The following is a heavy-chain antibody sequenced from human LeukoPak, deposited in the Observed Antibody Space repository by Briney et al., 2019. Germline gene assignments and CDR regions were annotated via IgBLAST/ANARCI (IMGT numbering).Heavy chain of an antibody. V-gene: IGHV3-23*01. CDR2: ISGSGGST. J-gene: IGHJ4*02. D-gene: IGHD2-2*03. CDR1: GFTFSSYA. Sequence: LAGGSLRLSCAASGFTFSSYAMSWVRQAPGKGLEWVSAISGSGGSTYYADSVKGRFTISRDNSKNTLYLQMNSLRAEDTAVYYCATSETGTWIFYYWGQGTLVTVSS. CDR3: ATSETGTWIFYY.